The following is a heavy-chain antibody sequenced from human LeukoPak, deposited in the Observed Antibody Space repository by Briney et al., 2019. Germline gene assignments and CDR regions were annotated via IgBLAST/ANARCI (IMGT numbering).Heavy chain of an antibody. V-gene: IGHV3-23*01. CDR3: AKVAAGFFHYYYGMDV. J-gene: IGHJ6*02. Sequence: GGSLRLSCAASGFTFSDYYMSWVRQAPGKGLEWVSAISGSGGSTYYADSVKGRFTISRDNSKNTLYLQMNSLRAEDTAVYYCAKVAAGFFHYYYGMDVWGQGATVTVSS. CDR1: GFTFSDYY. CDR2: ISGSGGST. D-gene: IGHD2-15*01.